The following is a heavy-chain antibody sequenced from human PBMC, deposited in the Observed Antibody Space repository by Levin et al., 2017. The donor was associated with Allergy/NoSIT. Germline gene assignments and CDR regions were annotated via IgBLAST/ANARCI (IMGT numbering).Heavy chain of an antibody. CDR1: EFTFSSYS. D-gene: IGHD3-22*01. V-gene: IGHV3-48*02. CDR2: ISSSRNTI. Sequence: GESLKISCAASEFTFSSYSMNWVRQAPGKGLEWVSYISSSRNTIYYADSVKGRFTISRDNAKNSLYLQMNSLRDEDTAVDYCARGYYYDGPAYFDHWGQGTLVTVSS. J-gene: IGHJ4*02. CDR3: ARGYYYDGPAYFDH.